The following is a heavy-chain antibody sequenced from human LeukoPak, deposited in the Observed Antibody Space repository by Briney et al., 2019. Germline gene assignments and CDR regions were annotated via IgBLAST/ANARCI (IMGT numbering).Heavy chain of an antibody. J-gene: IGHJ4*02. V-gene: IGHV4-30-2*01. D-gene: IGHD5-18*01. CDR1: GGSISSGGYY. CDR2: IYHSGST. Sequence: SQTLSLTCTVSGGSISSGGYYWSWIRQPPGKGLEWIGYIYHSGSTYYNPSLKSRVTISVDRSKNQFSLKLSSVTAADTAVYYCASSKAVDTAGDYWGQGTLVTVSS. CDR3: ASSKAVDTAGDY.